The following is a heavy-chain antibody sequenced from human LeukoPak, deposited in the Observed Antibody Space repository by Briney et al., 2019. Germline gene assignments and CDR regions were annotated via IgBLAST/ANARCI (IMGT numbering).Heavy chain of an antibody. CDR3: ATNTRAAAGRIDYFDY. J-gene: IGHJ4*02. Sequence: ASVKVSCKASGYTFTGYYMHWVRQAPGQGLEWMRRINPNSGGTNYAQKFQGRVTMTEDTSTDTAYMELSSLRSEDTAVYYCATNTRAAAGRIDYFDYWGQGTLVTVSS. V-gene: IGHV1-2*06. CDR1: GYTFTGYY. CDR2: INPNSGGT. D-gene: IGHD6-13*01.